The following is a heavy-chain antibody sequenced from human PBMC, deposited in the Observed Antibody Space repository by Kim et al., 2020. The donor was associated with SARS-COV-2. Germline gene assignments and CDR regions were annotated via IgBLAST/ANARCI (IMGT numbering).Heavy chain of an antibody. CDR1: GGSISSSSYY. J-gene: IGHJ2*01. V-gene: IGHV4-39*07. Sequence: SETLSLTCTVSGGSISSSSYYWGWIRQPPGKGLEWIGSIYYSGSTYYNPSLKSRVTISVDTSKNQFSLKLSSVTAADTAVYYCARVRNYYDSPPYFDLWGRGTLVTVSS. D-gene: IGHD3-22*01. CDR3: ARVRNYYDSPPYFDL. CDR2: IYYSGST.